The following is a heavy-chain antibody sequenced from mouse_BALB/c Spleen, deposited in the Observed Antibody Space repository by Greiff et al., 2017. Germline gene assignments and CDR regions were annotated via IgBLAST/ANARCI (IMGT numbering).Heavy chain of an antibody. CDR1: GFTFSDYY. V-gene: IGHV5-4*02. CDR3: ARAHYGSSSYAMDY. CDR2: ISDGGSYT. D-gene: IGHD1-1*01. Sequence: EVKLVASGGGLVKPGGSLKLSCAASGFTFSDYYMYWVRQTPEKRLEWVATISDGGSYTYYPDSVKGRFTISRDNAKNNLYLQMSSLKSEDTAMYYCARAHYGSSSYAMDYWGQGTSVTVSS. J-gene: IGHJ4*01.